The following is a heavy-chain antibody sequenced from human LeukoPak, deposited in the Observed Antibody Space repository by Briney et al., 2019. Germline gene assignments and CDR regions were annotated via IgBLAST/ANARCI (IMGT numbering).Heavy chain of an antibody. CDR3: GRVSSDFWTGYSFDY. J-gene: IGHJ4*02. Sequence: GGSLRLSCAASGFPFSTYGMGWVRQALGKGLEWVSAISGSGDNTYYADSVKGRFTISRDEFKTTLYLQMNSLRAEDTAVYYRGRVSSDFWTGYSFDYWGQGTLVTVSS. V-gene: IGHV3-23*01. D-gene: IGHD3/OR15-3a*01. CDR1: GFPFSTYG. CDR2: ISGSGDNT.